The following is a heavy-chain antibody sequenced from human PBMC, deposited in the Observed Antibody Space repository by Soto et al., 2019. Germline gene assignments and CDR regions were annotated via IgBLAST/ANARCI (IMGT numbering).Heavy chain of an antibody. V-gene: IGHV3-23*01. CDR2: ISGSGGAT. CDR1: GFTFTSYA. D-gene: IGHD3-3*01. CDR3: AKAGRPYYDLWSENRFDP. Sequence: GGSLRLSCAASGFTFTSYAMTGVRQAPGKGLEWVSSISGSGGATYYADSVKGRFTISRDDSKSTLYLQMNSLRAEDTAVYYCAKAGRPYYDLWSENRFDPWGQGTLVTVSS. J-gene: IGHJ5*02.